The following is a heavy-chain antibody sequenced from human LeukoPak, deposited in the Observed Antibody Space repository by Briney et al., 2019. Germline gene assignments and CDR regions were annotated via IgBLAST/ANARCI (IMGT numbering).Heavy chain of an antibody. CDR1: GYTFTSYA. CDR2: INAGNGNT. CDR3: ARDSVDAVAGTGNWFDP. D-gene: IGHD6-19*01. V-gene: IGHV1-3*01. J-gene: IGHJ5*02. Sequence: ASVKVSCKASGYTFTSYAMHWVRQAPGQRLEWMGWINAGNGNTKYSQKFQGRVTVTRDTSTSTAYMELRSLRSDDTAVYYCARDSVDAVAGTGNWFDPWGQGTLVTVSS.